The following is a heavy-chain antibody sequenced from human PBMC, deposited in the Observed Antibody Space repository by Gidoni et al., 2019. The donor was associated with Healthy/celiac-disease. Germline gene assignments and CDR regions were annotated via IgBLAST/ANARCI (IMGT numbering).Heavy chain of an antibody. Sequence: EVQLVESGGGWVQLGGSLILSGAAPGSTFSRYDMHGSRQATGKGLEWVSAIGTAGDPYYPGSMKSRFTISRENAKNSLYLQMNSLRAGDTAVYYCARGSGSYLGQPFDIWGQGTMVTVSS. J-gene: IGHJ3*02. CDR3: ARGSGSYLGQPFDI. V-gene: IGHV3-13*05. CDR2: IGTAGDP. D-gene: IGHD1-26*01. CDR1: GSTFSRYD.